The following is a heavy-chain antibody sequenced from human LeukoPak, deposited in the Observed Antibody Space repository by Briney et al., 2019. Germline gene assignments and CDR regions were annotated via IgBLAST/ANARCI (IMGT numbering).Heavy chain of an antibody. Sequence: GESLKISCKGSGYSFTSYWIAWVRQMPGKGLEWMGRIDPSDSYTNYSPSFQGHVTISADKSISTAYLQWSSLKASDTAMYYCARHGVRGEHGNWFDPWGQGTLVTVSS. D-gene: IGHD3-10*01. CDR3: ARHGVRGEHGNWFDP. J-gene: IGHJ5*02. CDR2: IDPSDSYT. V-gene: IGHV5-10-1*01. CDR1: GYSFTSYW.